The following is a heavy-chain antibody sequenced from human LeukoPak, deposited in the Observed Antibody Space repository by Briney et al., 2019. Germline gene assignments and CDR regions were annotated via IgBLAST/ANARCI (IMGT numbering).Heavy chain of an antibody. CDR1: GFTVSSNY. J-gene: IGHJ4*02. CDR2: IYSGGRT. V-gene: IGHV3-66*01. D-gene: IGHD3-22*01. Sequence: GGSLRLSCAASGFTVSSNYMSWVRQAPGKGLEWVSVIYSGGRTDYADSVKGRFTISRDNSKNTLYLQMNSLRAEDTAVYYCARVANGYNYYDSSGIDYWDQGTLVTVSS. CDR3: ARVANGYNYYDSSGIDY.